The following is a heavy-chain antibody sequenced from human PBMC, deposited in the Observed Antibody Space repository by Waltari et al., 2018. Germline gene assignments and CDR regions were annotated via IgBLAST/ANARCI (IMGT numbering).Heavy chain of an antibody. Sequence: QVQLQESGPGLVKPSQTLSLTCTVSGGSISSGGYYWSWIRQHPGKGLEWIGYIYHSGSTYDNPSLKSRVTISVDRSKNQFSLKLSSVTAADTAVYYCARGEGNYYGSGSTNWFDPWGQGTLVTVSS. CDR1: GGSISSGGYY. CDR2: IYHSGST. CDR3: ARGEGNYYGSGSTNWFDP. J-gene: IGHJ5*02. D-gene: IGHD3-10*01. V-gene: IGHV4-31*03.